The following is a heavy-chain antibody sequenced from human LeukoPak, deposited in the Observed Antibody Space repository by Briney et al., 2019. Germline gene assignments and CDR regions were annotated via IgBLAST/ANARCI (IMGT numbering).Heavy chain of an antibody. CDR2: ISGSGDIT. D-gene: IGHD3-10*01. CDR3: AARPGDLAVPFDY. Sequence: GGSLRLSCAASEFTFDTHAMTWVRQAPGKGLEYVSLISGSGDITYYAHSLKDRFTISRDNSKTTLYLQMHSLRAEDTAMYYCAARPGDLAVPFDYWGQGTLVIVSS. J-gene: IGHJ4*02. V-gene: IGHV3-23*01. CDR1: EFTFDTHA.